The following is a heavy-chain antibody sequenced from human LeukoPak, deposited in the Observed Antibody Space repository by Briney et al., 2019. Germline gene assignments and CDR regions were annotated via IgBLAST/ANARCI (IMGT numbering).Heavy chain of an antibody. Sequence: SETLSLTCTVSGGSISSYYWSWIRQPPGKGLEWIGYIYYSGSTNYNPSLKSRVTISVDTSKNQFSLKLSSVTAADTAVYYCARGWVSRYSSGWYQFDPWGQGTLVTVSS. CDR1: GGSISSYY. D-gene: IGHD6-19*01. J-gene: IGHJ5*02. CDR2: IYYSGST. V-gene: IGHV4-59*01. CDR3: ARGWVSRYSSGWYQFDP.